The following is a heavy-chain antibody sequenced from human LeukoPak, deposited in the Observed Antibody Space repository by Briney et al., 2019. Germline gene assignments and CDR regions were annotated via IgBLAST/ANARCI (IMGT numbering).Heavy chain of an antibody. CDR2: IFYSGST. J-gene: IGHJ4*02. Sequence: PSETLSLTCTVSGGSIGSYYWSWIRQPPGKGLECIGYIFYSGSTNYNPSLKSRVTILIDTSKNQFSLKLRSVTAADTAVYYCARATGWGRTFDYWGQGPLVSVST. D-gene: IGHD3-16*01. CDR3: ARATGWGRTFDY. CDR1: GGSIGSYY. V-gene: IGHV4-59*08.